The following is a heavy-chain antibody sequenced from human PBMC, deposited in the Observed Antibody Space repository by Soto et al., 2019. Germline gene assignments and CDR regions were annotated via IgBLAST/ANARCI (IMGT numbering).Heavy chain of an antibody. CDR2: ISYDGSNK. V-gene: IGHV3-30*18. CDR3: AKLGYCSGGSCLGIDY. Sequence: QVQLVESGGGVVQPGRSLRLSCAASEFTFSSYGMHWVRQAPGKGLEWVAFISYDGSNKYYADSVNGRFTISRDNSKSTLYLQMHSLRTEDTAVYYCAKLGYCSGGSCLGIDYWGQGTLVTVSS. CDR1: EFTFSSYG. D-gene: IGHD2-15*01. J-gene: IGHJ4*02.